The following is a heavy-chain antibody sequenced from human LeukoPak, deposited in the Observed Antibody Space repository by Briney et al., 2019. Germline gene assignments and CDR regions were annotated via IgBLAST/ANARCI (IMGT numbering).Heavy chain of an antibody. Sequence: GGSLRLSCAASGFTFSTSWMTWVRQAPGKGLEWVSAISGSGGSTYYADSVKGRFTISRDNSKNTLYLQMNSLRAEDTAVYYCAEGIVAGPNWGQGTLVTVSS. CDR1: GFTFSTSW. J-gene: IGHJ4*02. D-gene: IGHD5-12*01. CDR3: AEGIVAGPN. CDR2: ISGSGGST. V-gene: IGHV3-23*01.